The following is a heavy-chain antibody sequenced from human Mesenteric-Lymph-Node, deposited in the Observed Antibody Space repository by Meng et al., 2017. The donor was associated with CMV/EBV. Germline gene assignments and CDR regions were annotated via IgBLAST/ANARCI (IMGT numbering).Heavy chain of an antibody. CDR2: IYYSAST. J-gene: IGHJ4*02. V-gene: IGHV4-39*07. CDR1: GGSISSSSYY. Sequence: QLQLQESGPGLVKPSETLSLTCTVSGGSISSSSYYWGWIRQPPGKGLEWIGSIYYSASTYYNPSLKSRVTISVDTSKNQFSLKLSSVTAADTAVYYCARDGDYYDSSGYNPFDYWGQGTLVTVSS. D-gene: IGHD3-22*01. CDR3: ARDGDYYDSSGYNPFDY.